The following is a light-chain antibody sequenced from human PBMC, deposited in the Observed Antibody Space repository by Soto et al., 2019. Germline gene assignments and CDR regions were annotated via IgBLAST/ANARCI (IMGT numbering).Light chain of an antibody. J-gene: IGLJ1*01. Sequence: QSVLTQPASVSGSPGQSITISCTGTSSDVGGYNHVSWYQQHPGKAPKLMIYDVSNRPSGVSNRFFGSKSGNTASLTISGLPAEDEADYYCSSYASSSTYVFGTGTKVTVL. CDR1: SSDVGGYNH. V-gene: IGLV2-14*03. CDR3: SSYASSSTYV. CDR2: DVS.